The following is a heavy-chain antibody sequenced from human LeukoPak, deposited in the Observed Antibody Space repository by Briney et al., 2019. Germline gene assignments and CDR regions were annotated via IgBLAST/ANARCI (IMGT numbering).Heavy chain of an antibody. CDR3: ARDIRLSGGNSVGGGDY. J-gene: IGHJ4*02. CDR1: GYTFTSYY. Sequence: ASVKVSCKASGYTFTSYYMHWVRQAPGQGLEWMGIINPSGGSTSYAQKFQGRVTMTRDTSTSTVYMELSSLRSEDTAVYYCARDIRLSGGNSVGGGDYWGQGTLVTVSS. D-gene: IGHD4-23*01. CDR2: INPSGGST. V-gene: IGHV1-46*01.